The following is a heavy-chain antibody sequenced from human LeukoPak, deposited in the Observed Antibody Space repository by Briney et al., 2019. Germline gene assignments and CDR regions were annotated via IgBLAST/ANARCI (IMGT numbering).Heavy chain of an antibody. CDR2: ISGSGSST. J-gene: IGHJ3*02. Sequence: GGSLRLSCAASGLTFSSYGMSWVRQAPGKGLEWVSGISGSGSSTYYADSVKGRFTISRDNSKNTLYLQMNSLRAEDTAVYYCAKGIYPGPPDAFDIWGQGTMVTVSS. V-gene: IGHV3-23*01. D-gene: IGHD2-2*02. CDR3: AKGIYPGPPDAFDI. CDR1: GLTFSSYG.